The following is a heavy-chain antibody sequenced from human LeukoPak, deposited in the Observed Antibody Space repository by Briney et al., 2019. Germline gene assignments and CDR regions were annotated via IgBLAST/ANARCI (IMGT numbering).Heavy chain of an antibody. CDR2: IKQDGSEK. V-gene: IGHV3-7*01. D-gene: IGHD3-9*01. J-gene: IGHJ3*02. CDR3: ASSLMTNYDILTGHKHAFDI. Sequence: GGSLRLSCAASGFTFSSYWMSWVRQAPGKGLEWVANIKQDGSEKYYVDSVKGRFTISRDNAKNSLYLQMNSLRAEDTAVYYCASSLMTNYDILTGHKHAFDIWGQGTMVTVSS. CDR1: GFTFSSYW.